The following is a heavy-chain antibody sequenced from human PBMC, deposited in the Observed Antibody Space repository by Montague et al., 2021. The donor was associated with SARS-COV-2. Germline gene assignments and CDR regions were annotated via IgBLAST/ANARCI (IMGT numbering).Heavy chain of an antibody. D-gene: IGHD3-10*01. CDR3: ARLRDGVVPSPILGVGPFYSYYYMDV. CDR1: GGSFSRYY. V-gene: IGHV4-34*01. J-gene: IGHJ6*03. Sequence: SETLSLTCAVSGGSFSRYYWNWIRQSPGKGLEWIGEINHGGSTKFSPSLKGRLTISTDTSKNQFSLKLTSVAAADAAVYYCARLRDGVVPSPILGVGPFYSYYYMDVWGRGTPVTVSS. CDR2: INHGGST.